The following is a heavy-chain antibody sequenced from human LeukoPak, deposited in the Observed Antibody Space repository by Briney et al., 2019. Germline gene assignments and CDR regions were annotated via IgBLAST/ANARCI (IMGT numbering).Heavy chain of an antibody. CDR2: IYPGDSDT. CDR3: ARHASPYSSNYYFDY. V-gene: IGHV5-51*01. Sequence: GASLKISCKGSGYSFLSHWIGWVRQMPGKGLEWMGIIYPGDSDTRYNPSFQGQVTISADKSISTAYLQWSSLKASDTAMYYCARHASPYSSNYYFDYWGQGALVTVSS. D-gene: IGHD6-13*01. J-gene: IGHJ4*02. CDR1: GYSFLSHW.